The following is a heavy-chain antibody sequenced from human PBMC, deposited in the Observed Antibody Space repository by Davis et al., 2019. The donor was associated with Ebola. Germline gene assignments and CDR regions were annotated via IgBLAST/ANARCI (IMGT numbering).Heavy chain of an antibody. CDR3: ARDGGGYNWNDDRSGAFDI. CDR2: INPSGGST. V-gene: IGHV1-46*01. CDR1: GYTFTSYY. D-gene: IGHD1-20*01. J-gene: IGHJ3*02. Sequence: ASVKVSCKASGYTFTSYYMHWVRQAPGQGLEWMGIINPSGGSTSYAQKFQGRVTMTRDTSTSTVYMELSSLRSEDTAVYYCARDGGGYNWNDDRSGAFDIWGQGTMVTVSS.